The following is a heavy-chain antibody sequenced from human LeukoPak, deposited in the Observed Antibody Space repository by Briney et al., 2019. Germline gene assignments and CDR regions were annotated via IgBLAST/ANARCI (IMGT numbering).Heavy chain of an antibody. CDR1: GGSISSGAHY. CDR2: IYISGST. V-gene: IGHV4-61*02. D-gene: IGHD4-11*01. Sequence: SETLSLTCSVSGGSISSGAHYWTWIRQPAGKGLEWIGRIYISGSTEYNPSLKSRVTMSIDTSKNQFSLKLSSVTAADTAVYYCARAIGATVTAGSVWGQGTLVTVSS. CDR3: ARAIGATVTAGSV. J-gene: IGHJ4*02.